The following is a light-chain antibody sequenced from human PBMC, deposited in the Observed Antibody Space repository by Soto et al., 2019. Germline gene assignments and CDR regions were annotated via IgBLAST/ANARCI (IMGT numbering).Light chain of an antibody. Sequence: EIVLTQSPGTPSLSPGERATLSCRASHSVSSSYLAWYQQKPGQAPRLLIYGASSRATGIPDRFSGSGSGTDFTLTISRLEAEDFAVYYCQQYGSSPPYTFGQGTKLEIK. CDR2: GAS. CDR3: QQYGSSPPYT. V-gene: IGKV3-20*01. J-gene: IGKJ2*01. CDR1: HSVSSSY.